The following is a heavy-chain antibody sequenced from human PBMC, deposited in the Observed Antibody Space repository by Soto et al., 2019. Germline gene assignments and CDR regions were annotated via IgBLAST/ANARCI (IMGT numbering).Heavy chain of an antibody. Sequence: HLQLQESGSGLVKPSQTLSLTCAVSGGSISSGGYSWSWTRQPPGKGLEWIGYIYHSGSTYYNPSLKSRATISVDRSKNQFSLKLSSVTAADTAVYYCARVPDVWGQGTTVTVSS. J-gene: IGHJ6*02. V-gene: IGHV4-30-2*01. CDR1: GGSISSGGYS. CDR2: IYHSGST. CDR3: ARVPDV.